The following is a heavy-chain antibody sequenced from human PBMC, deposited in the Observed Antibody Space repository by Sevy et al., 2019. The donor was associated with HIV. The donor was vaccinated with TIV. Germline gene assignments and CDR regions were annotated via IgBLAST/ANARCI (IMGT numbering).Heavy chain of an antibody. CDR3: ARGNMVREDSKYFLD. CDR2: IYYSGST. CDR1: GGSISIYY. V-gene: IGHV4-59*13. J-gene: IGHJ1*01. Sequence: SETLSLTCTVSGGSISIYYWSWIRQPPGKGLEWIGYIYYSGSTNYNPSLKSRVTMSVDTSKDQFSLKLRTVTAADTAVYYCARGNMVREDSKYFLDWGQGALVTVSS. D-gene: IGHD3-10*01.